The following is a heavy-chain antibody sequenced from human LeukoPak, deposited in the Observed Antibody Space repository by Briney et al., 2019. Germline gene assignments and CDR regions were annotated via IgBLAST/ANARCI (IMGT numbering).Heavy chain of an antibody. CDR1: GFTFSSYA. D-gene: IGHD4-17*01. V-gene: IGHV3-23*01. CDR3: RRDPNGNYVGAFDF. Sequence: GGSLRLSCVGSGFTFSSYALTWVRQAPGKGLEWVSSVGGSGDVTSYADSVKGRFSMSRDNSKNTLYLQMDSLRAEDTAMYYCRRDPNGNYVGAFDFWGQGTLVTVSS. CDR2: VGGSGDVT. J-gene: IGHJ3*01.